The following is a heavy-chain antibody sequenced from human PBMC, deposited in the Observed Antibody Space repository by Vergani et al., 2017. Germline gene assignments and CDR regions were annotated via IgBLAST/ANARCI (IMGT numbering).Heavy chain of an antibody. CDR2: IIPILGIA. Sequence: QVQLVQSGAEVKKPGASVKVSCKASGYTFTSYYMHWVRQAPGQGLEWMGRIIPILGIANYAQKFQGRVTITADKSTSTAYMELSSLRSEDTAVYYCAAYYSGDWFDPWGQGTLVTVSS. CDR1: GYTFTSYY. D-gene: IGHD3-22*01. J-gene: IGHJ5*02. V-gene: IGHV1-69*09. CDR3: AAYYSGDWFDP.